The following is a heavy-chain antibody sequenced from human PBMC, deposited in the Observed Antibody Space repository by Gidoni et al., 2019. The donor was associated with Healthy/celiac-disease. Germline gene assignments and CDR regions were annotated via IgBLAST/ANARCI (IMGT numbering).Heavy chain of an antibody. CDR2: MNPNRSNT. CDR1: GYTFTSYD. D-gene: IGHD3-3*01. V-gene: IGHV1-8*01. CDR3: ARGLGDYDFWSGYYIFDY. J-gene: IGHJ4*02. Sequence: QVQLVQSEAEVKKPGASVTVSCKASGYTFTSYDINWVRQATGQGLEWMGWMNPNRSNTGSAQKFQGRVTMTRNTSISTAYMELSSLRSEDTAVYYCARGLGDYDFWSGYYIFDYWGQGTLVTVSS.